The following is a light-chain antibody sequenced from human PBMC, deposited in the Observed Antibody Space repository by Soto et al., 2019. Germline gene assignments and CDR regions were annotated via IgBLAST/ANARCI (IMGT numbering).Light chain of an antibody. J-gene: IGKJ4*01. CDR3: LQHNSFPLT. CDR1: QGIGND. Sequence: DIQITQTPSSLSASVGARVTITCRSSQGIGNDLAWYQQTAGKAPKRLIYSPSNLQSGVPSRFSGSGSGTEFTLTISSLQPEDFATYYCLQHNSFPLTFGGGTKGDIK. V-gene: IGKV1-17*01. CDR2: SPS.